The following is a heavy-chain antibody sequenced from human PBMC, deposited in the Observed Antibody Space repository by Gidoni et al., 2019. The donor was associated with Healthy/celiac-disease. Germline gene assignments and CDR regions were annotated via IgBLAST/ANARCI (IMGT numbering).Heavy chain of an antibody. CDR3: ASGIGWELLSDY. Sequence: EVQLVESGGGLVKTGGSLRLSCAASGFTFSSYSMNWVRQAPGKGREWVSSISSSSSYIYYADSVKGRFTISRDNAKNSLYLQMNSLRAEDTAVYYCASGIGWELLSDYWGQGTLVTVSS. J-gene: IGHJ4*02. CDR2: ISSSSSYI. CDR1: GFTFSSYS. D-gene: IGHD1-26*01. V-gene: IGHV3-21*01.